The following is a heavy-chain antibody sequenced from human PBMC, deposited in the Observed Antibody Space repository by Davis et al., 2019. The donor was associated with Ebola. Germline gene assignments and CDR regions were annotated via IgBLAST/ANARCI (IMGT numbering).Heavy chain of an antibody. V-gene: IGHV3-7*03. CDR3: AGGGVNWDY. CDR2: INPDGSTK. J-gene: IGHJ4*02. Sequence: GESLKISCAASGFTFGDYFMSWIRQAPGKGLEWVANINPDGSTKLYVDSVKGRFTISRDNTKNSLFLQMDSLRAEDTAFYYCAGGGVNWDYWGQGTLVTVSS. D-gene: IGHD1-20*01. CDR1: GFTFGDYF.